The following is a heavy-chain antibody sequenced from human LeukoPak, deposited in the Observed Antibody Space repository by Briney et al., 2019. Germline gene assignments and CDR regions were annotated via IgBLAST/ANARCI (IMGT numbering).Heavy chain of an antibody. D-gene: IGHD4-11*01. CDR3: AKDAQRGFDYSNSLQN. CDR2: IWSDGNDK. V-gene: IGHV3-33*06. J-gene: IGHJ1*01. Sequence: PGGSLRLSCAASGFTFSHYGMHWVRQTPGAGLEWVAVIWSDGNDKYYAKSVKGRFTISRDNSKNSLFLQMNSLRAEDTAVYYCAKDAQRGFDYSNSLQNWGQGILVTVSS. CDR1: GFTFSHYG.